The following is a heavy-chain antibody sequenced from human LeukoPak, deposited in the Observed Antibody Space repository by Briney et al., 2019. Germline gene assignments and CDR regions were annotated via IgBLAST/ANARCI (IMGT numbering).Heavy chain of an antibody. CDR3: ARQKWDRLTYYYSGMDV. Sequence: SETLSLTCAVYGGSFSGYYWSWVRQPPGKGLEWVGYVSYSGTTDYNHSLKSRVTISLDTSRNQFSLQLSSVTAADTAEYYCARQKWDRLTYYYSGMDVWGQGTTVTVSS. CDR1: GGSFSGYY. V-gene: IGHV4-59*08. CDR2: VSYSGTT. D-gene: IGHD1-26*01. J-gene: IGHJ6*02.